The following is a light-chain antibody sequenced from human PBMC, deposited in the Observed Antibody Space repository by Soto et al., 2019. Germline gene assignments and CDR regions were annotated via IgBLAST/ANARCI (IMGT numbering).Light chain of an antibody. CDR2: ATS. Sequence: DVQMTQSPSSLSAFVGDRVTITCRASQGIAPYLAWFQQKPGKVPKLLIYATSTLQSGFPSRFSGSGSGTDFTLTINSLQPEDVGTYYCQKYNRAPLTFGGGTKVEIK. CDR3: QKYNRAPLT. J-gene: IGKJ4*01. CDR1: QGIAPY. V-gene: IGKV1-27*01.